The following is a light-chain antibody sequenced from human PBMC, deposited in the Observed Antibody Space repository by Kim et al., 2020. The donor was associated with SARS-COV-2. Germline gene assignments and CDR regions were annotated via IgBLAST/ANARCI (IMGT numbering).Light chain of an antibody. Sequence: QSALTQPASVSGSPGQSITISCTGTSSDVGGYNYVSWYQQHPGKAPKLMIYDVSKRPSGVSNHFSGSKSGNTASLTISGLQAVDEADYYCSSYTDSSTSSYVFGTGTKVTVL. V-gene: IGLV2-14*01. J-gene: IGLJ1*01. CDR2: DVS. CDR3: SSYTDSSTSSYV. CDR1: SSDVGGYNY.